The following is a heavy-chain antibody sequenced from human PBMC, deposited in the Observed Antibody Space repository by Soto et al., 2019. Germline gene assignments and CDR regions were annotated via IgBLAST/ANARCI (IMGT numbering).Heavy chain of an antibody. CDR1: GFTFSSCT. CDR2: ISPSTSHI. D-gene: IGHD2-15*01. CDR3: SGCSGGACHQNYGMDV. Sequence: EVHLVESGGGLVKPGGSLRLSCAVSGFTFSSCTMNWVRQAPGKGLEWVSSISPSTSHIYYADSVKGRFTISRDNAKNPLFLQMNSLTAEDTAVYYCSGCSGGACHQNYGMDVWGQGPTVTVSS. J-gene: IGHJ6*02. V-gene: IGHV3-21*01.